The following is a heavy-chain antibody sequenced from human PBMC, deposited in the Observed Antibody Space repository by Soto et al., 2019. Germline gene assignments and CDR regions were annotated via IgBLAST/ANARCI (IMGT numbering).Heavy chain of an antibody. D-gene: IGHD3-16*01. CDR2: IWYDGSNK. CDR3: ARGEPDYLAFDV. V-gene: IGHV3-33*01. J-gene: IGHJ3*01. Sequence: QVQLVESGGGVVQPGRSLRLSCAASGFTFSSYGMHWVRQAPGKGLEWVAVIWYDGSNKYYAESVKGRFTISRDNSKNTLYLQMNTLRAEDTAVYYCARGEPDYLAFDVWGQGTMVTVSS. CDR1: GFTFSSYG.